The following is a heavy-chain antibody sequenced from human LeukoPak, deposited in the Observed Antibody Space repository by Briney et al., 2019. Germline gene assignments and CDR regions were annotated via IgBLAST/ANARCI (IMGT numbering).Heavy chain of an antibody. Sequence: GASLRLSCAASGFTFSSYAMSWVRQAPGKGLDLVSAISGSGGSTYYADSVKGRFTISRDNSKNTLYLQMNSLRAEDTAVYYCAKSARITIFGVVIIDYWGQGTLVTVSS. CDR2: ISGSGGST. CDR1: GFTFSSYA. V-gene: IGHV3-23*01. J-gene: IGHJ4*02. D-gene: IGHD3-3*01. CDR3: AKSARITIFGVVIIDY.